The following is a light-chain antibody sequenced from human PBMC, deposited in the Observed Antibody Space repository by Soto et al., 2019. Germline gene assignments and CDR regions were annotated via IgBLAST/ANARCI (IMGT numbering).Light chain of an antibody. CDR1: QSVSSN. V-gene: IGKV3-15*01. CDR2: DTS. J-gene: IGKJ2*01. Sequence: EIVMTQSPATLSLSPGERATLSCRASQSVSSNLVWYLQKPGQAPRLLIYDTSTRATNVPARFSGSGSETEFTLTISGLQSEDFGISYRHHYNNWLPSNTFGQGTKVDIX. CDR3: HHYNNWLPSNT.